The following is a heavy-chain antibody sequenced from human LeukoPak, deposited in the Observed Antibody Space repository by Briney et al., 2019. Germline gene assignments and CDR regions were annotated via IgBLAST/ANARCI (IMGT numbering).Heavy chain of an antibody. J-gene: IGHJ4*02. CDR3: GRSPRSSGYLYYFDY. V-gene: IGHV5-51*01. CDR2: IYPGDSDT. D-gene: IGHD3-22*01. CDR1: GCGFTSYW. Sequence: GAALKISFKGSGCGFTSYWIGWGRRMPGKGLEWMGMIYPGDSDTRYSPSFQGQVTISADKSMSTAYLQWRSLKASDTAVYYCGRSPRSSGYLYYFDYWGQGTLVTVSS.